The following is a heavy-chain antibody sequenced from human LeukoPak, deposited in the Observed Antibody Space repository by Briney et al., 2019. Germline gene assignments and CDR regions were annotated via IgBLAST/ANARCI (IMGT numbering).Heavy chain of an antibody. V-gene: IGHV1-2*04. CDR3: ARAGDYYYYYGMDV. CDR2: INPNSGGT. Sequence: ASVKVSCKASGYTFTGYYMHWVRQAPGQGLEWMGWINPNSGGTNYAQRFQGWVTMTRDTSISTAYMELRSLRSDDTAVYYCARAGDYYYYYGMDVWGQGTTVTVSS. D-gene: IGHD4-17*01. CDR1: GYTFTGYY. J-gene: IGHJ6*02.